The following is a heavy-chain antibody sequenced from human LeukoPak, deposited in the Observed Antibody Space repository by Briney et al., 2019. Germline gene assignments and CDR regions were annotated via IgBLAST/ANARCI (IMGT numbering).Heavy chain of an antibody. CDR1: GSTFNRCW. J-gene: IGHJ1*01. CDR2: INPDGRDT. D-gene: IGHD2-21*02. Sequence: GGSLRLSCVVSGSTFNRCWMNWVRQAPGKGLEWVAHINPDGRDTYYVDSVRGRFTISRDNAQNSMYLQMNSLRVEDTAVYYCTSWGDTTAEYFQRWGQGTLVTVSS. V-gene: IGHV3-7*01. CDR3: TSWGDTTAEYFQR.